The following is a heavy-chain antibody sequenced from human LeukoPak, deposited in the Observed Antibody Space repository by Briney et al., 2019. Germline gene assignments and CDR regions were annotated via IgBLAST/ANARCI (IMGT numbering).Heavy chain of an antibody. CDR1: GFTFSSYG. D-gene: IGHD5-24*01. J-gene: IGHJ4*02. CDR3: AKDIDGYIYS. CDR2: IWYDGSNK. V-gene: IGHV3-30*02. Sequence: QPGGSLRLSCAASGFTFSSYGMHWVRQAPGKGLEWVAVIWYDGSNKYYADSVKGRFTISRDNSKNTLYLQMTSLRAVDMAVYYCAKDIDGYIYSWGQGTLVTVSS.